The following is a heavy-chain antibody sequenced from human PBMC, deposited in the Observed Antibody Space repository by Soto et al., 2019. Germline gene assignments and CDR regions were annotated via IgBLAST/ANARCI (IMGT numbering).Heavy chain of an antibody. CDR1: GFTFSDYG. CDR3: ARVGVADCVYYFDY. V-gene: IGHV3-33*01. J-gene: IGHJ4*02. Sequence: QVQLVESGGGVVQPGRSLRLSCAASGFTFSDYGMYWVRQAPGKGLEWVAMIWYDGSREHYPDYVKGRLTVSRDNSNNTLYMQMNNMKAEDPAVYYCARVGVADCVYYFDYWGRGTLVTVSS. CDR2: IWYDGSRE. D-gene: IGHD2-21*02.